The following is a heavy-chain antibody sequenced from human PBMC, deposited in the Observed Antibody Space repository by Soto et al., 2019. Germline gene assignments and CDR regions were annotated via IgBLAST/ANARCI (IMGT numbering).Heavy chain of an antibody. CDR3: AKEGKKYCTNGVCSFDY. Sequence: VGSLRLSCAASGFTFSSYAMSWVRQAPGKGLEWVSAISGSGGSTYYADSVKGRFTISRDNSKNTLYLQMNSLRAEDTAVYYCAKEGKKYCTNGVCSFDYWGQGTLVTVSS. CDR1: GFTFSSYA. V-gene: IGHV3-23*01. D-gene: IGHD2-8*01. J-gene: IGHJ4*02. CDR2: ISGSGGST.